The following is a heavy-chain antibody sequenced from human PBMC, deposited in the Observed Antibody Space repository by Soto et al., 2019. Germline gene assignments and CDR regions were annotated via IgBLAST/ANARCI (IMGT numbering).Heavy chain of an antibody. CDR3: VRVNEGVYYDSSGYYDF. CDR1: RSRFSSNG. D-gene: IGHD3-22*01. V-gene: IGHV1-18*03. CDR2: ISTYSGNT. J-gene: IGHJ4*01. Sequence: ASVKVSCKASRSRFSSNGFWWVRQAPGQGLQWMGWISTYSGNTNFAQDFRDRLTMTTDTSTNTAYMELRSLRSDDMAVYYCVRVNEGVYYDSSGYYDFWG.